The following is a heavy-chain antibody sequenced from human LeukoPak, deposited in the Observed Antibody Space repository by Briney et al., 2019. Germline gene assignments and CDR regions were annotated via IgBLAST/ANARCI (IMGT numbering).Heavy chain of an antibody. CDR1: GGSISSYY. D-gene: IGHD1-1*01. J-gene: IGHJ4*02. Sequence: SETLSLTCTVSGGSISSYYWSWIRQPPGKGLEWIGYIYTTESTNYNPSLKSRVTISVDTSKNQFSLMLSSVTAADTAFYYCARRRTTGTTGYFDYWGQGILVTVSS. V-gene: IGHV4-4*09. CDR3: ARRRTTGTTGYFDY. CDR2: IYTTEST.